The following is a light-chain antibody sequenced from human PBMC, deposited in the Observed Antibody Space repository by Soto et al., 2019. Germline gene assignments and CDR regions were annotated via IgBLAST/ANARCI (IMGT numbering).Light chain of an antibody. CDR1: SRDVGGYNY. Sequence: QSALTQPASVSGSPGQSITISCTGTSRDVGGYNYVSWYQQHPGKAPKLMIYDVRNRPSGVSNRFSGSKSVNMASLTISGLQAEDEADYYCSSYTTISTYVFGTGTKVTVL. CDR2: DVR. V-gene: IGLV2-14*01. CDR3: SSYTTISTYV. J-gene: IGLJ1*01.